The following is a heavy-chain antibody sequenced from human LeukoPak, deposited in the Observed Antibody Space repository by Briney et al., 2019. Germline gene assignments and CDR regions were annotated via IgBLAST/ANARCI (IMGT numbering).Heavy chain of an antibody. CDR3: ARPRYASAYDAFDF. CDR1: GVSFSGYY. V-gene: IGHV4-34*01. CDR2: IYYSGNT. D-gene: IGHD6-19*01. J-gene: IGHJ3*01. Sequence: PSETLSLTCAVYGVSFSGYYWGWIRQPPGKGLEWIGNIYYSGNTYYNPSLKSRVTISVDTSKNQFSLKLSSVTAADTAVYYCARPRYASAYDAFDFWGQGTMVTVSS.